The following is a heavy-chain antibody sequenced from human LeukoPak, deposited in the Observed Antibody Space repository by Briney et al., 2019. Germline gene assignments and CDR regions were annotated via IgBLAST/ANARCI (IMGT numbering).Heavy chain of an antibody. V-gene: IGHV1-69*13. CDR3: ASGYYYDSSALGSFDY. CDR2: IIPTFGTA. J-gene: IGHJ4*02. Sequence: SVKVSCKASGYTFTSYGISWVRQAPGQGLEWMGGIIPTFGTANYAQKFQGRVTITADESTSTAYMELSSLRSEDTAVYYCASGYYYDSSALGSFDYWGQGTLVTVSS. CDR1: GYTFTSYG. D-gene: IGHD3-22*01.